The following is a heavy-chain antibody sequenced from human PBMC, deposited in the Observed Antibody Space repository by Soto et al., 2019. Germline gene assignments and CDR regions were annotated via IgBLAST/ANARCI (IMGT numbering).Heavy chain of an antibody. D-gene: IGHD3-10*01. J-gene: IGHJ6*03. CDR1: GGSISSYY. Sequence: SETLSLTCTVSGGSISSYYWSWIRQPPGKGQEWIGYIYYSGSTNYNPSLKSRVTITRDTSASTAYMELSSLRSEDTAVYYCARGLGGSGSPRSYYYYYMDVWGKGTTVTVSS. V-gene: IGHV4-59*01. CDR2: IYYSGST. CDR3: ARGLGGSGSPRSYYYYYMDV.